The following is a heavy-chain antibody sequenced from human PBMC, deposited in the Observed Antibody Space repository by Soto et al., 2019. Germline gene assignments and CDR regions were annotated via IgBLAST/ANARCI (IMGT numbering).Heavy chain of an antibody. CDR3: AKAWSCSSTSCYWFNS. CDR1: TDSTRSGNW. J-gene: IGHJ5*01. D-gene: IGHD2-2*01. V-gene: IGHV4-4*02. CDR2: IYHSGST. Sequence: SETRSHPWAVSTDSTRSGNWWGWGRQPPKKELEWIGEIYHSGSTNYNPSLKSRVTISVDKSKNQFSLNLSSVTAADTAVYYCAKAWSCSSTSCYWFNSWGQGILVTVSS.